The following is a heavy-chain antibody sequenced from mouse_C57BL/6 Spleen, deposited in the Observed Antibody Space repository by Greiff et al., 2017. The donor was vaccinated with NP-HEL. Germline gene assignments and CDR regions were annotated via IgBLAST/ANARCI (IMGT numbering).Heavy chain of an antibody. D-gene: IGHD2-4*01. CDR2: ISSGSSTI. J-gene: IGHJ4*01. CDR3: ASRIYYDYDYAMDY. CDR1: GFTFSDYG. Sequence: EVQRVESGGGLVKPGGSLKLSCAASGFTFSDYGMHWVRQAPEKGLEWVAYISSGSSTIYSADTVKGRFTISRDNAKNTLFLQMTSLRSEDTAMYYCASRIYYDYDYAMDYWGQGTSVTVSS. V-gene: IGHV5-17*01.